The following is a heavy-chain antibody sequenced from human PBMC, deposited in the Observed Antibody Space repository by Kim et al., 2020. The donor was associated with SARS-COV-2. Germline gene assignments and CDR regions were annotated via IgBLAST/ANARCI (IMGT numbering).Heavy chain of an antibody. CDR1: GGSFSCYF. Sequence: SETLSLTCAVYGGSFSCYFWTWIRQPPGKGLEWIGEINHSGSTNYNPSLKSRVTVSADTPKNQFSLKLRSVTASDTAVYYCARREAPTIDQLRVLEWLSGSRAFDLWVQGTMVTVSS. CDR3: ARREAPTIDQLRVLEWLSGSRAFDL. CDR2: INHSGST. V-gene: IGHV4-34*01. D-gene: IGHD3-3*01. J-gene: IGHJ3*01.